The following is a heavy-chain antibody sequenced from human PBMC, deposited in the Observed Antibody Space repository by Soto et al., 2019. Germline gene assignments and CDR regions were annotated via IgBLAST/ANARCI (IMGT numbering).Heavy chain of an antibody. CDR1: GFTFSDYY. V-gene: IGHV3-11*01. CDR2: ISSSGTGI. CDR3: ARAYSDAFDI. J-gene: IGHJ3*02. D-gene: IGHD2-15*01. Sequence: PGGSLRLSCAASGFTFSDYYMTWIRQAPGKGLEYVSYISSSGTGIYYADSVKGRFTISRDNAKKSLYLQMSSLRVEDTAVYYCARAYSDAFDIWGQGIMVTVSS.